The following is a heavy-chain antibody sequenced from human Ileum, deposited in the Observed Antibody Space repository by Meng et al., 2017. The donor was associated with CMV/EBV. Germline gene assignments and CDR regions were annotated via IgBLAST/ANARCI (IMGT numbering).Heavy chain of an antibody. CDR1: GGSLIGTNW. D-gene: IGHD3-16*01. V-gene: IGHV4-4*02. CDR3: ADPPAGL. Sequence: QMQLQESVPVLVRPSGTLSLTFVVSGGSLIGTNWWNWVRQPPGGGLEWIGEIFHSGASNYNPSLKSRATISIDNSKNQFSLRLTSVTVAGTAVYFCADPPAGLWGQGVLVTVSS. CDR2: IFHSGAS. J-gene: IGHJ4*02.